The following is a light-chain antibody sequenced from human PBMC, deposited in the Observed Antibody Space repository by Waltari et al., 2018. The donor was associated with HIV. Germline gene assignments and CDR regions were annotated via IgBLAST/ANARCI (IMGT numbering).Light chain of an antibody. Sequence: QSALTQPRSVSGSPGQSVTISCTGTSSDVGGYNYVSRYHQHPGKAPKLMIYDVSKRPSGVPDRFSGSKSGNTASLTISGLQAEDEADYYCCSYAGSYTFVVFGGGTKLTVL. V-gene: IGLV2-11*01. CDR2: DVS. J-gene: IGLJ2*01. CDR1: SSDVGGYNY. CDR3: CSYAGSYTFVV.